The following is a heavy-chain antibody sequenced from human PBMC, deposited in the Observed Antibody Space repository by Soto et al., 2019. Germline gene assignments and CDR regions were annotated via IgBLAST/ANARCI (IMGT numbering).Heavy chain of an antibody. CDR2: TSNSGST. D-gene: IGHD2-2*01. CDR1: GGSITSSGYY. J-gene: IGHJ4*02. CDR3: ARGGGSTKVDY. V-gene: IGHV4-31*03. Sequence: QVQLQESGPGLVKPSQTLSLTCTVSGGSITSSGYYCSWIRQHPGEGLEWIGFTSNSGSTSYNPSFKSRVTISVATSSNQFSLNLKSVTAADTAVYYCARGGGSTKVDYWGQGTLVTVSP.